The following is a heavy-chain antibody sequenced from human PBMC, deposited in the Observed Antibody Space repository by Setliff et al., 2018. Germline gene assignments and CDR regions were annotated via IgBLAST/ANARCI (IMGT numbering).Heavy chain of an antibody. V-gene: IGHV4-61*09. CDR3: ARLYYASRALYFDS. CDR1: GASITHTSYF. J-gene: IGHJ4*02. CDR2: IYISGGT. Sequence: NPSETLSLTCSVSGASITHTSYFWHWIRQPAGKGLEWIGHIYISGGTNYNPSLKSRVTMSVDKSKNQFSLNLRSVTAADTAIYYCARLYYASRALYFDSWGQGTLVTVSS. D-gene: IGHD3-16*01.